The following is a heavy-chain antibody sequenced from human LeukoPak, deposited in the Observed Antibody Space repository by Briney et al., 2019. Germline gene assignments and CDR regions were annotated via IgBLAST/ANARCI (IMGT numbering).Heavy chain of an antibody. D-gene: IGHD6-13*01. CDR3: ARDHGSSTWYRGYYMDV. J-gene: IGHJ6*03. Sequence: PGGSLRLSCAASGFTFSSYSMNWVRQAPGKGLEWVSYISSGSRTIYYADSVKGRFTISRDNAKNSLYLQMSSMRAEDTAVYYCARDHGSSTWYRGYYMDVWGKGTTVTVSS. CDR1: GFTFSSYS. CDR2: ISSGSRTI. V-gene: IGHV3-48*04.